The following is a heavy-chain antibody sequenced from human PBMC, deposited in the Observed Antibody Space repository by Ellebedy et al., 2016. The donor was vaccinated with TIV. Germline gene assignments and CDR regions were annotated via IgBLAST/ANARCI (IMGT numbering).Heavy chain of an antibody. Sequence: GGSLRLXXAASGFSLSDYWMHWVRQAPGKGLVWVSRINGDGSNTYYADSVKGRFTISRDNPKNTLYLQMNSLRADDTAVYYCARGFGGYGRFDPWGQGTLVTVSS. D-gene: IGHD3-16*01. CDR3: ARGFGGYGRFDP. V-gene: IGHV3-74*01. J-gene: IGHJ5*02. CDR1: GFSLSDYW. CDR2: INGDGSNT.